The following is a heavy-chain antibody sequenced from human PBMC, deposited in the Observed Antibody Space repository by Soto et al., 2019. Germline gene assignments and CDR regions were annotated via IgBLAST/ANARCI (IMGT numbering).Heavy chain of an antibody. CDR1: GFTFSSYG. CDR2: IWCDGSNK. D-gene: IGHD3-9*01. Sequence: PGGSLRXSXAASGFTFSSYGMHWVRQAPGKGLEWVAVIWCDGSNKYYADSVKGRFTISRDNSKNTLYLQMNSLRAEDTAVYYCAREQSPHYDILTGYYGPYYYYGMDVWGQGTTVTVSS. CDR3: AREQSPHYDILTGYYGPYYYYGMDV. V-gene: IGHV3-33*01. J-gene: IGHJ6*02.